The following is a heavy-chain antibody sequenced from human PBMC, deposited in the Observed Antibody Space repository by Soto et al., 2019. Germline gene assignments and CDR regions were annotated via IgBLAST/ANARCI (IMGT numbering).Heavy chain of an antibody. V-gene: IGHV3-30*18. Sequence: QVQLVESGGGVVQPGRSLRLSCAASGFTFSSYGMHWVRQAPGTGLEWVAVISYDGSNKYYADSVKGRFTISRDNSKNTLYLQMNSLRAEDTAVYYCAKDVVVGATPGLGDYYYYYGMDVWGQGTTVTVSS. CDR2: ISYDGSNK. D-gene: IGHD1-26*01. CDR3: AKDVVVGATPGLGDYYYYYGMDV. CDR1: GFTFSSYG. J-gene: IGHJ6*02.